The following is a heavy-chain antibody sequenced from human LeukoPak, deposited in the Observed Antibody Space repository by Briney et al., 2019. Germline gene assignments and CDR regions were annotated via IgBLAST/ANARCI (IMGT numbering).Heavy chain of an antibody. CDR2: INPNSGGT. CDR3: ARGVYGSGSYYTYYYYYYMDV. CDR1: GYTFTGYY. V-gene: IGHV1-2*02. Sequence: ASVKVSCKASGYTFTGYYMHWVRQAPGQGLEGMGWINPNSGGTNYAQKFQGRVTMTRDTSISTAYMELSRLRSDDTAVYYCARGVYGSGSYYTYYYYYYMDVWGKGTTVTISS. D-gene: IGHD3-10*01. J-gene: IGHJ6*03.